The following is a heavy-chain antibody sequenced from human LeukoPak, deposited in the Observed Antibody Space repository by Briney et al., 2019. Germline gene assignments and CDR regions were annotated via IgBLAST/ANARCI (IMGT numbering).Heavy chain of an antibody. CDR2: IYHSGST. D-gene: IGHD6-13*01. CDR3: ARGRLQIGYSSSWRFDY. V-gene: IGHV4-30-2*01. Sequence: PSETLSLTCAVSGGSISSGGYSWSWIRQPPGKGLEWIGYIYHSGSTYYNPSLKSRVTISVDRSKNQFSLKLSSVTAADTAVYYCARGRLQIGYSSSWRFDYWGQGTLVTVSS. J-gene: IGHJ4*02. CDR1: GGSISSGGYS.